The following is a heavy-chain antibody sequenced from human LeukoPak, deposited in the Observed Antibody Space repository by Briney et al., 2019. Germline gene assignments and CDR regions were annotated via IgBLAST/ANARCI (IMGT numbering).Heavy chain of an antibody. CDR1: GFTFSSYG. Sequence: GGSLRLSCAASGFTFSSYGMHWVRQAPGKGLEWVAVIWYDGNTKFYGDFVKGRFTISRDNSKNTVYLQMDSLRAEDTAVYYCAEGRTYGSGSFYMDVWGVGTTVTVSS. D-gene: IGHD3-10*01. J-gene: IGHJ6*03. V-gene: IGHV3-33*06. CDR3: AEGRTYGSGSFYMDV. CDR2: IWYDGNTK.